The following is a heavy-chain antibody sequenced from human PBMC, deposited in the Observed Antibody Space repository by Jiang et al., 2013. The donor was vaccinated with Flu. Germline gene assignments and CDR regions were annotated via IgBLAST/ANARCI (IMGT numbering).Heavy chain of an antibody. CDR2: INAGNGNT. J-gene: IGHJ6*02. CDR3: AKDQKYQLLLDSFYGMDV. Sequence: GAEVKKPGASVKVSCKASGYSFTSSATHWVRQAPGQRLEWMGWINAGNGNTKYSQKFQDRVTITRDTSANTAYMELSSLRSEDTAVYYCAKDQKYQLLLDSFYGMDVWGQGTTVTVSS. V-gene: IGHV1-3*01. D-gene: IGHD2-2*01. CDR1: GYSFTSSA.